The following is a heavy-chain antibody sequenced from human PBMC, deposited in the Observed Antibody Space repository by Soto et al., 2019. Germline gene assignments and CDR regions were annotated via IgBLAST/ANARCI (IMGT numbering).Heavy chain of an antibody. CDR1: GFTFSSYG. CDR2: ISYDGSNK. Sequence: PGGSLRLSCAASGFTFSSYGMHWVRQAPGKGLEWVAVISYDGSNKYYADSVKGRFTISRDNSKNTLYLQMNSLRAEDTAVYYCAKDFNRGVLMVYAPRQGLDYWGQGTLVTVSS. D-gene: IGHD2-8*01. CDR3: AKDFNRGVLMVYAPRQGLDY. V-gene: IGHV3-30*18. J-gene: IGHJ4*02.